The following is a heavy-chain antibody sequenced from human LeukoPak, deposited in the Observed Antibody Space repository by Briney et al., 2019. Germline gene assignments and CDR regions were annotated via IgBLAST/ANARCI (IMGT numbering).Heavy chain of an antibody. CDR1: GFTSSSYW. CDR3: ARGGFYRYSGTSGDY. CDR2: IKQDGSEK. Sequence: GRSLRLSCAPSGFTSSSYWMSWVRHAPEKGLEWVAHIKQDGSEKYYVDSVKGRFTISRDNAKNSLYLQMNSLRAEDTAVYYCARGGFYRYSGTSGDYWGQGSDVTVSS. D-gene: IGHD1-26*01. J-gene: IGHJ4*02. V-gene: IGHV3-7*01.